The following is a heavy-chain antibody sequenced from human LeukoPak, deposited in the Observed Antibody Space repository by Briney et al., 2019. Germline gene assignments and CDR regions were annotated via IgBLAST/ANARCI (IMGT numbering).Heavy chain of an antibody. D-gene: IGHD2-2*01. J-gene: IGHJ3*02. V-gene: IGHV3-23*01. Sequence: GGSLRLSCAASGFTFSSYAMSWVRQAPGKGLEWVSAISGSGGSTYYAESVKGRLTISRDNSKNTLYLQMNSLRAEDTAVYYCARDIVVVPAIWGQGTMVTVSS. CDR1: GFTFSSYA. CDR2: ISGSGGST. CDR3: ARDIVVVPAI.